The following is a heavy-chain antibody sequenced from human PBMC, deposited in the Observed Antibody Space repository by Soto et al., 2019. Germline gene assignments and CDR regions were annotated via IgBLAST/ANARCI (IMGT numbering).Heavy chain of an antibody. V-gene: IGHV3-30*18. CDR1: GFTFNTYG. CDR3: AKGNPPLIAARQQDY. Sequence: QVQLVESGGGVVQPGGSLRLSCAASGFTFNTYGMHWVRQAPGKGLEWVAVIAYDGGNKYYADSVKGRFTISRDNSNNTVYLQMDSLRAEDTAVYYCAKGNPPLIAARQQDYWGQGTLVTVSS. CDR2: IAYDGGNK. D-gene: IGHD6-6*01. J-gene: IGHJ4*02.